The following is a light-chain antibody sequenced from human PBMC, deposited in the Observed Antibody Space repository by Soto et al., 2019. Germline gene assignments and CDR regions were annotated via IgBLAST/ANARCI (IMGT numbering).Light chain of an antibody. Sequence: DIQMTQSPSSVSASVGDRVTITCRASQGIDNWLAWYQQKPGKAPKLLIYVASNLQSGVPSRLSGSGSGTEFSCTICSLQPVDFAMYYCQTGDRIPHTFAGGTNVDI. J-gene: IGKJ4*02. CDR2: VAS. CDR3: QTGDRIPHT. CDR1: QGIDNW. V-gene: IGKV1-12*01.